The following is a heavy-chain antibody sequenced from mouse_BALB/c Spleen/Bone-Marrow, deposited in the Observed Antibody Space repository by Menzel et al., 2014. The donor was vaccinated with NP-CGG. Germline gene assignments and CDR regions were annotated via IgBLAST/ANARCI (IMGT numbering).Heavy chain of an antibody. J-gene: IGHJ3*01. CDR2: IDPANGNI. CDR3: APYYYGRWFAN. V-gene: IGHV14-3*02. Sequence: VQLQQSGAELVKPGASVKLSCTASGFNIKDTYMHWVKQRPEQGLEWIGRIDPANGNIKYDPKFQGKATITADTSSNTAYLQLSNLTSEDTAVYCCAPYYYGRWFANWGQGTLVTVSA. CDR1: GFNIKDTY. D-gene: IGHD1-1*01.